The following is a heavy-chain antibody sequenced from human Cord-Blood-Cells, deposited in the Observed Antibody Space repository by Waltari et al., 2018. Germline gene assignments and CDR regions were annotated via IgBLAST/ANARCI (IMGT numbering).Heavy chain of an antibody. J-gene: IGHJ4*02. CDR3: ARHSGIVGATFDY. CDR1: GGSISSSSYY. V-gene: IGHV4-39*01. CDR2: IYYSGSN. D-gene: IGHD1-26*01. Sequence: QLQLQESGPGLVKPSETLSITCTVSGGSISSSSYYWGWIRQPPGKGLEWIGSIYYSGSNYYTPSLKSRVTISVDTSKNQFSLKLSSVTAADTAVYYCARHSGIVGATFDYWGQGTLVTVSS.